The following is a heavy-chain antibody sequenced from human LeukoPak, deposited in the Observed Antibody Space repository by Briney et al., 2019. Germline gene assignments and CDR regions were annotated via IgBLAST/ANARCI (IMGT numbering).Heavy chain of an antibody. J-gene: IGHJ4*02. CDR2: IYPSDSGT. D-gene: IGHD3-10*01. Sequence: GESLKISCKGSGYSFTSYWIGWVRQMPGKGLEWMGIIYPSDSGTRYSPSFEGQVTISADKSISTTYLQWSSLKASDTTMYYCGRPSYGSGSYPDLDHWGQGTLVTVSS. CDR3: GRPSYGSGSYPDLDH. V-gene: IGHV5-51*01. CDR1: GYSFTSYW.